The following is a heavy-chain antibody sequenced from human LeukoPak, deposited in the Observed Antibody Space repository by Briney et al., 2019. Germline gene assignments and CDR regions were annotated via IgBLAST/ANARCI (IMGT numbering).Heavy chain of an antibody. D-gene: IGHD3-10*01. CDR3: AKGAVRGVIIAYYYYYMDV. CDR1: GFTFSSYG. J-gene: IGHJ6*03. V-gene: IGHV3-30*02. Sequence: WGSLRLSCAASGFTFSSYGMHWVRQAPGKGLEWVAFIRYDGSNKYYADSVKGRFTISRDNSKNTLYLQMNSLRAEDTAVYYCAKGAVRGVIIAYYYYYMDVWGKGTTVTISS. CDR2: IRYDGSNK.